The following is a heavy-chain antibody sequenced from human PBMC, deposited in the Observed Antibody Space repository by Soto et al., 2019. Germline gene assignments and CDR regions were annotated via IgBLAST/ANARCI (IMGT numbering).Heavy chain of an antibody. D-gene: IGHD2-15*01. J-gene: IGHJ6*02. Sequence: QVQLVQSGAEVKKPGSSVKVSCKAPGGTFSSYAISWVRQAPGQGLEWMGGIITIFGTANYAQKFQGRVTITADEYTSTGYMELSSLRSEDTAVYYCARSQGGSSSLDIYYYYYYGMDVWGQGTTVTVSS. V-gene: IGHV1-69*01. CDR2: IITIFGTA. CDR3: ARSQGGSSSLDIYYYYYYGMDV. CDR1: GGTFSSYA.